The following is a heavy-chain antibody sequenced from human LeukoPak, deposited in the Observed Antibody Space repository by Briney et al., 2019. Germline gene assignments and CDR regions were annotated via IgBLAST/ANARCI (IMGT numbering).Heavy chain of an antibody. D-gene: IGHD2-2*01. V-gene: IGHV4-31*03. J-gene: IGHJ6*03. CDR3: GRVVHCSSTSCYGLGNHYYHMDV. Sequence: PSETLSLTCTVSGGSISSGGYYWSWIRQHPGKGLEWIGYIYYSGSTYYNPSLKSRVTISVDTSNNQFSLKLSSVTDADTAVYYCGRVVHCSSTSCYGLGNHYYHMDVWGKGTTVTVSS. CDR2: IYYSGST. CDR1: GGSISSGGYY.